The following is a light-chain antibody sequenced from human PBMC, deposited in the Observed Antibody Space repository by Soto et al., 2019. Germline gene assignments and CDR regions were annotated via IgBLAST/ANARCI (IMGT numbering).Light chain of an antibody. CDR3: ISYASINTYV. CDR2: DVT. CDR1: SSDVGGYDY. Sequence: QSALTQSASVSGSPRQSITISCTGTSSDVGGYDYVSWYQQHPGKAPKLMIYDVTNRPSGVSNRFSGSKSGNTASLTISGLQAEDEADYYCISYASINTYVFGTGTKVTVL. V-gene: IGLV2-14*01. J-gene: IGLJ1*01.